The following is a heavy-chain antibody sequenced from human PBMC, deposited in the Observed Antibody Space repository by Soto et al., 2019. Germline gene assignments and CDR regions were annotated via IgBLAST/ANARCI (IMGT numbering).Heavy chain of an antibody. J-gene: IGHJ4*02. CDR3: ARVGRLHYFDY. CDR2: ISYDGSNK. V-gene: IGHV3-30-3*01. Sequence: QVQLVESGGGVVQPGRSLRLSCAASGFTFSSYAMHWVRQAPGKGLELVAVISYDGSNKYYADSVKGRFTISRDNSKNTLFLQLNSLRAEHTAVYYCARVGRLHYFDYWGQGTLVTVST. D-gene: IGHD4-17*01. CDR1: GFTFSSYA.